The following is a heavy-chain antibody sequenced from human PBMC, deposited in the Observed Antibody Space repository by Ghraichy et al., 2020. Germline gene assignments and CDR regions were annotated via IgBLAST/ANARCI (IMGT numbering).Heavy chain of an antibody. Sequence: SETLSLTCTVSGGSINNYYWTWIRQPPGKGLEWIGYIYYSGSTNYNPSLKSRVTISVDTSKNQFSLKLSSVTAADTAVYYCARDPVEGAGGYWGQGILVTVSS. D-gene: IGHD4-23*01. CDR2: IYYSGST. CDR3: ARDPVEGAGGY. J-gene: IGHJ4*02. CDR1: GGSINNYY. V-gene: IGHV4-59*01.